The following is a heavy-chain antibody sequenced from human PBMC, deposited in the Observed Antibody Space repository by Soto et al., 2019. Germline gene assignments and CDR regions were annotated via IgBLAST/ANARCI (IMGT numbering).Heavy chain of an antibody. CDR3: ARGGDP. V-gene: IGHV4-34*01. J-gene: IGHJ5*02. CDR1: VGSFSGYY. CDR2: INHSGST. Sequence: ETLSLTCAVYVGSFSGYYWSWIRQPPGKGLEWIGEINHSGSTNYNPSLKSRVTISVDTSKNQFSLKLSSVTAADTAVYYCARGGDPWGQGTRVTVSS.